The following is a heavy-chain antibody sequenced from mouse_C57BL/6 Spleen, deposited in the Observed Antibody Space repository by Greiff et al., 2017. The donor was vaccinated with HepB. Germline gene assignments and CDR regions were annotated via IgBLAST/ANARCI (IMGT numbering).Heavy chain of an antibody. CDR2: IDPEDGDT. CDR1: GFNIKDYY. CDR3: TTYGSSAPYAMDY. Sequence: EVKLMESGAELVRPGASVKLSCTASGFNIKDYYMHWVKQRPEQGLEWIGRIDPEDGDTEYAPKFQGKATMTADTSSNTAYLQLSSLTSEDTAVYYCTTYGSSAPYAMDYWGQGTSVTVSS. V-gene: IGHV14-1*01. D-gene: IGHD1-1*01. J-gene: IGHJ4*01.